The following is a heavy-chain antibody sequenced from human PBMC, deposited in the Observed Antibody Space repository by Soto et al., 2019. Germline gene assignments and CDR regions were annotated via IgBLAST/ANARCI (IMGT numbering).Heavy chain of an antibody. J-gene: IGHJ6*02. V-gene: IGHV1-2*02. Sequence: VKVSCKASGYTFTGYYIHWVREAPGQGLEWMGWINPQTGGTSYAQKFQGRVTLSRDTSINTAYLELSRLRFDDAAVYFCARERYQVISDGMDVWGQGTTVTVS. CDR3: ARERYQVISDGMDV. D-gene: IGHD2-2*01. CDR2: INPQTGGT. CDR1: GYTFTGYY.